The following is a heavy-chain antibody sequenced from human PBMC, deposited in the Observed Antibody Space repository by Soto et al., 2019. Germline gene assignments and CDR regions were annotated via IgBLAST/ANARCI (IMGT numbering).Heavy chain of an antibody. D-gene: IGHD2-2*01. CDR2: ISNSSSTI. J-gene: IGHJ6*02. V-gene: IGHV3-48*02. CDR1: GFTFSSYS. CDR3: ARDSPGRYCSSTSCPRMDV. Sequence: GSLRLSCAAPGFTFSSYSMNWVRQAPGKGLEWVSYISNSSSTIYYADSVKSRFTISRDNAKNSLYLQMNSLRDEDTAVYYCARDSPGRYCSSTSCPRMDVWGQGTTVTVSS.